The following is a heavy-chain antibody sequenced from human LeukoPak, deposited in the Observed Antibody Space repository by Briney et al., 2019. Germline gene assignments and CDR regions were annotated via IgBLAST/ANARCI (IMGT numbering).Heavy chain of an antibody. J-gene: IGHJ4*02. CDR1: GFTFSSYW. Sequence: GGSLRLSCAASGFTFSSYWMHWVRQAPGKGLVWVSRINSDGSTTNYADSVKGRFTISRDNAKNTLYLQMSSLRADDTAVYYCARSRWLDAFDYWGQGTLVTVSS. D-gene: IGHD6-19*01. CDR2: INSDGSTT. CDR3: ARSRWLDAFDY. V-gene: IGHV3-74*01.